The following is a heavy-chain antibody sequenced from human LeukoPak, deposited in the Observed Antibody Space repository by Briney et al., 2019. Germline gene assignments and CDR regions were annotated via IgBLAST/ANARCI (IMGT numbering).Heavy chain of an antibody. V-gene: IGHV4-59*08. CDR3: ARSPQGIAARVYYYMDV. Sequence: SETLSLTCTVSGGSISSYYWSWIRQPPGKGLEWIGYIYYSGSTNYNPSLKSRVTISVDTSVNQFSLKLSSVTAADTAVYYCARSPQGIAARVYYYMDVWGKGTTVTVSS. CDR2: IYYSGST. CDR1: GGSISSYY. J-gene: IGHJ6*03. D-gene: IGHD6-6*01.